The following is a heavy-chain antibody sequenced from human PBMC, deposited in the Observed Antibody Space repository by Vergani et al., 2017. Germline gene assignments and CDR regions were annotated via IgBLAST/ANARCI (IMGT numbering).Heavy chain of an antibody. J-gene: IGHJ6*02. CDR2: INPNSGGT. D-gene: IGHD2-2*01. V-gene: IGHV1-2*02. CDR1: GYTFTSYD. CDR3: ASRDCSSTSCYESDYYGMDV. Sequence: QVQLVQSGAEVKKPGASVKVSCKASGYTFTSYDINWVRQATGQGLEWMGWINPNSGGTNYAQKFQGRVTMTRDTSISTAYMELSRLRSDDTAVYYCASRDCSSTSCYESDYYGMDVWGQGTTVTVSS.